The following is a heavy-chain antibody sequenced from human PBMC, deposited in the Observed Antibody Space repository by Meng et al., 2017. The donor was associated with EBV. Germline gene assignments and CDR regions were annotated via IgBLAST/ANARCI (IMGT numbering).Heavy chain of an antibody. V-gene: IGHV1-69*01. CDR1: GGTSTSEP. Sequence: VEVVQAGAEVKTPGSSVTVSCKTAGGTSTSEPISWVRQAPGQGLEWMGGLIPMSGAPNSAQKFQGRITITADESTSTHYMDLSSLRSEDTAVYYCASESGRGYTPDYWGQGTLVTRLL. CDR3: ASESGRGYTPDY. CDR2: LIPMSGAP. J-gene: IGHJ4*02. D-gene: IGHD3-10*01.